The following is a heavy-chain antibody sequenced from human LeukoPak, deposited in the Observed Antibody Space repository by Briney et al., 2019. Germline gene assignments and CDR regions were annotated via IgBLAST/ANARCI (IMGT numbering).Heavy chain of an antibody. Sequence: GASVKVSCKASGYTFTSYGISWVRQAPGQGLEWKGWISAYNGNTNYAQKLQGRVTMTTDTSTSTAYMELRSLRSDDTAVYYCARELASSGRRVSYYYYGMDVWGQGTTVTVSS. J-gene: IGHJ6*02. CDR2: ISAYNGNT. V-gene: IGHV1-18*01. CDR3: ARELASSGRRVSYYYYGMDV. CDR1: GYTFTSYG. D-gene: IGHD3-22*01.